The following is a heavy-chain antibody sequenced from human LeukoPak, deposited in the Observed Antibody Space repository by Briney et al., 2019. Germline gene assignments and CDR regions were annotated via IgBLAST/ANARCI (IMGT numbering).Heavy chain of an antibody. J-gene: IGHJ4*02. Sequence: PGGSLRLSCAASGFTFSHYSMNWVRQAPGKGLDWVSSISAGSSFIYYADSLKGGCTISIENAKNSLYLQMNRLRAEDTAVFYCARGYCSRPRCEDFDYWGQGTLVTVSS. CDR2: ISAGSSFI. D-gene: IGHD2-2*01. V-gene: IGHV3-21*01. CDR1: GFTFSHYS. CDR3: ARGYCSRPRCEDFDY.